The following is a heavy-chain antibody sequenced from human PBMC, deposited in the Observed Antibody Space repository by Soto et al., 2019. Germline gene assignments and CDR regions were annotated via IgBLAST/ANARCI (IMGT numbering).Heavy chain of an antibody. V-gene: IGHV4-31*03. D-gene: IGHD3-22*01. Sequence: NPSETLSLTCTVSGGSISSNDNCYWSWIRQHPGKGLEWIGYIYYSGSTYYTPSLRSRVTMSLDTFKSQLSLKLSSVTAADTAVYYCARDISSGYYFAYWGQGSLVTVSS. J-gene: IGHJ4*02. CDR3: ARDISSGYYFAY. CDR1: GGSISSNDNCY. CDR2: IYYSGST.